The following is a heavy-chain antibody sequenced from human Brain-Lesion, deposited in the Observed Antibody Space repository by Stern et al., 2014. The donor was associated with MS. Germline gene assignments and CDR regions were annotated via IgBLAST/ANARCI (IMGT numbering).Heavy chain of an antibody. CDR3: AKDRQYLTYFFDH. J-gene: IGHJ5*02. CDR1: GFTFGSCA. V-gene: IGHV3-30*18. Sequence: VQLLESGGGVVKPGRPLRLSCVASGFTFGSCAMHWVRQAPGKGLEWVAGVSYDGSNKYYADSVKGRFTISRDNSQNTLYMQMSSLRPEDTAVYYCAKDRQYLTYFFDHWGQGSLVTVSS. CDR2: VSYDGSNK. D-gene: IGHD2/OR15-2a*01.